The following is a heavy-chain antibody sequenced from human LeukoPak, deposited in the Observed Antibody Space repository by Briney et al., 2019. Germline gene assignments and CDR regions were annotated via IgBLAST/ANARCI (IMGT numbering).Heavy chain of an antibody. CDR3: ARGRHYDFWSGAPNWFDP. Sequence: GESLKISCKGSGYIFTSYWIGWVRQMPGKGLEWMGIIYPGDSDTRYSPSFQGQVTISADKSISTAYLQWSSLKASDTAMYYCARGRHYDFWSGAPNWFDPWGQGTLVTVSS. J-gene: IGHJ5*02. D-gene: IGHD3-3*01. CDR1: GYIFTSYW. V-gene: IGHV5-51*01. CDR2: IYPGDSDT.